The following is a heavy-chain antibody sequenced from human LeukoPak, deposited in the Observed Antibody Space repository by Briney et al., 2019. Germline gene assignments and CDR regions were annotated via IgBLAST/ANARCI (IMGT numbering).Heavy chain of an antibody. D-gene: IGHD2-2*01. Sequence: SQTLSLTCAVYGGSFSGYYWSWIRQPPGKGLEWIGEITHSGSTNYNPSLKSRVTISVDTSKHQFSLRLSSVTAADTAVYYCARVGCSSTSCYNWFDPWGQGTLVTVSS. J-gene: IGHJ5*02. CDR2: ITHSGST. V-gene: IGHV4-34*01. CDR3: ARVGCSSTSCYNWFDP. CDR1: GGSFSGYY.